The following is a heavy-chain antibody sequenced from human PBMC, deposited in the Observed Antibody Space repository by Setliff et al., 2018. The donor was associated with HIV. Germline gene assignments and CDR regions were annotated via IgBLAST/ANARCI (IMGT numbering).Heavy chain of an antibody. D-gene: IGHD5-12*01. J-gene: IGHJ2*01. Sequence: SETLSLTCSVSGGSITNDNNYWGWIRQSPGKGLEWIGSIYYSGSTYYNPSLKSRVTISVDTSKNQFSLKVSPVTAADTAVYYCARPSAGGGYNYWYFGLWGRGTLVTVSS. CDR3: ARPSAGGGYNYWYFGL. V-gene: IGHV4-39*01. CDR2: IYYSGST. CDR1: GGSITNDNNY.